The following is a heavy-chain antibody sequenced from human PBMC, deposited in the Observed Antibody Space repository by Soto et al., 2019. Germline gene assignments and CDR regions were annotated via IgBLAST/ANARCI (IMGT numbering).Heavy chain of an antibody. CDR2: INAGNGNT. J-gene: IGHJ6*02. D-gene: IGHD3-22*01. CDR3: ARANYYDSSGYYPPLYYYYYYSMDV. CDR1: GYTFTSYA. Sequence: ASVKVSCKASGYTFTSYAMHWVRQAPGQRLEWMGWINAGNGNTKYPQKFQGRVTITRDTSASTAYMELSSLRSEDTAVYYCARANYYDSSGYYPPLYYYYYYSMDVWGQGTTVTVSS. V-gene: IGHV1-3*01.